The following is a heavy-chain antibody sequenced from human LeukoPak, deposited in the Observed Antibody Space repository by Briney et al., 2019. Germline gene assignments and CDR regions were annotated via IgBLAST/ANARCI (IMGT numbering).Heavy chain of an antibody. Sequence: PGGSLRLSCAASGFTFSSYAMSWVRQAPGKGLERVSAISGSGGSTYYADSVKGRFTISRDNSKNTLYLQMNSLRAEDTAVYYCAKARPIPKGSSGSLFDYWSQGTLVTVSS. V-gene: IGHV3-23*01. CDR1: GFTFSSYA. CDR2: ISGSGGST. J-gene: IGHJ4*02. D-gene: IGHD3-22*01. CDR3: AKARPIPKGSSGSLFDY.